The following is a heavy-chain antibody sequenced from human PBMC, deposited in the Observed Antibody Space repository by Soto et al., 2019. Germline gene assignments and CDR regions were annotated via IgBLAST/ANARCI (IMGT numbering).Heavy chain of an antibody. V-gene: IGHV1-2*04. Sequence: ASVKVSCKASGYTFTGYYMHWVRQAPGQGLEWMGWINPNSGGTNYAQKFQGWVTMTRDTSISTAYMELSRLRSDDTAVYYCARGPTIFGVVITPTFDYWGHGTLVTVSS. D-gene: IGHD3-3*01. CDR1: GYTFTGYY. J-gene: IGHJ4*01. CDR3: ARGPTIFGVVITPTFDY. CDR2: INPNSGGT.